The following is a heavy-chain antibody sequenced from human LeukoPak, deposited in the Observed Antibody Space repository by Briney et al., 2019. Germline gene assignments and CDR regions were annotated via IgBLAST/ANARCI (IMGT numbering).Heavy chain of an antibody. CDR2: IYSGGST. CDR1: GFTVSSNY. CDR3: ARSYGSGRGWFDP. J-gene: IGHJ5*02. D-gene: IGHD3-10*01. Sequence: GGSLRLSCAASGFTVSSNYMSWVRQAPGKGLEWVSVIYSGGSTYYADSVKGRFTISRENSKNTLYLQMNSPRAEDTAVYYCARSYGSGRGWFDPWGQGTLVTVSS. V-gene: IGHV3-53*01.